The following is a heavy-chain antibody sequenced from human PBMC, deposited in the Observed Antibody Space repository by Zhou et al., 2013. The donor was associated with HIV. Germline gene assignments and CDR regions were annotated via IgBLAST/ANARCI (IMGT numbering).Heavy chain of an antibody. D-gene: IGHD4-17*01. V-gene: IGHV1-18*01. CDR3: ARDRRYLDYGGSQEGNWFDP. CDR1: GYIFTRNF. J-gene: IGHJ5*02. CDR2: ISAYNGNT. Sequence: QVQLVQSGAEVKEPGTSVNLSCTTSGYIFTRNFLHWVRQAPGQGLEWMGWISAYNGNTNYAQKLQGRVTMTTDTSTSTAYMELRSLRSDDTAVYYCARDRRYLDYGGSQEGNWFDPWGQGTLVTVSS.